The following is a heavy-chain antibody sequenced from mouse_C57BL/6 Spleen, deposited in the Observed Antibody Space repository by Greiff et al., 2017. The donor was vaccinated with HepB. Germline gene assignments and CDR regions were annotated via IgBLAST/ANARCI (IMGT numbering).Heavy chain of an antibody. D-gene: IGHD2-3*01. CDR2: IHPNSGST. CDR1: GYTFTSYW. V-gene: IGHV1-64*01. J-gene: IGHJ2*01. CDR3: AKEGDGYYDVDY. Sequence: QVQLKQPGAELVKPGASVKLSCKASGYTFTSYWMHWVKQRPGQGLEWIGMIHPNSGSTNYNEKFKSKATLTVDKSSSTAYMQLSSLTSEDSAVYYCAKEGDGYYDVDYWGQGTTLTVSS.